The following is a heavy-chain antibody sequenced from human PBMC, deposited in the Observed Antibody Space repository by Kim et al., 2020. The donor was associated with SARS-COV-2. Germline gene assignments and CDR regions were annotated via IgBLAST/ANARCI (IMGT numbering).Heavy chain of an antibody. Sequence: TPSLKRRVTASVDTSKNQFSLRLTSVTAADTAVYYCARQQGIASRGDLCPWGQGTLVTVSS. D-gene: IGHD2-21*01. J-gene: IGHJ5*02. V-gene: IGHV4-39*01. CDR3: ARQQGIASRGDLCP.